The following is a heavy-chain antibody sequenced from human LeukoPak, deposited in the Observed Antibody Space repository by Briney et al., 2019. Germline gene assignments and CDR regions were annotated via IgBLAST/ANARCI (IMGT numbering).Heavy chain of an antibody. Sequence: SETLSLTCAVYGGSFIAYYWSWIRQPPGEGLEWIGEINHSGGTNYNPSLKSRVTILVDTSKNQFSLNLNSVTAADTAVYYCATERRYSSGRWDYYFDNWGQGTLVTVS. CDR3: ATERRYSSGRWDYYFDN. CDR1: GGSFIAYY. CDR2: INHSGGT. J-gene: IGHJ4*02. D-gene: IGHD6-19*01. V-gene: IGHV4-34*01.